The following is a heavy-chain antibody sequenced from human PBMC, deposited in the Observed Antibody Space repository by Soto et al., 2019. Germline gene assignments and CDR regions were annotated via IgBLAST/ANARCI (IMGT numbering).Heavy chain of an antibody. J-gene: IGHJ4*02. CDR1: GVSISGSDYY. CDR2: IYYTGST. V-gene: IGHV4-39*01. CDR3: XXXXXXXXILYSSSWFFEF. Sequence: QLKLQESGPGLVKPSETLSLTCVVSGVSISGSDYYWAWIRQSPGKGLEWIGSIYYTGSTDYNPXXXXXXXXXXXXXXXXXXXXXXXXXXXXXXXXXXXXXXXXXXILYSSSWFFEFWGQGTLVAVSS.